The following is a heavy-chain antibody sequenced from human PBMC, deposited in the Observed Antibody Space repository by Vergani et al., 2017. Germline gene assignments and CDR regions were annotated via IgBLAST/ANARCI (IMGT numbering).Heavy chain of an antibody. V-gene: IGHV1-69*13. CDR2: IIPIFGTA. CDR3: ARGGSTTGTTGWFDP. D-gene: IGHD1-1*01. J-gene: IGHJ5*02. Sequence: QVQLVQSGAEVKKPGASVKVSCKASGYTFTSYYMHWVRQAPGQGLEWMGGIIPIFGTANYAQKFQGRVTITADESTSTAYMELSSLRSEDTAVYYCARGGSTTGTTGWFDPWGQGTLVTVSS. CDR1: GYTFTSYY.